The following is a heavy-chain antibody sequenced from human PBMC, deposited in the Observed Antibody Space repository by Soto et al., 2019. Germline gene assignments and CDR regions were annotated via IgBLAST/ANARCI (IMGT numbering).Heavy chain of an antibody. V-gene: IGHV3-11*05. CDR3: ARDRGAVTGQYFDY. CDR1: GFTFSAFY. J-gene: IGHJ4*01. CDR2: ISSSGTSA. Sequence: QVQLEESGGGLVKPGGSLRLSCAASGFTFSAFYMSWIRQAPGKGLEYISYISSSGTSANYADSVKGRFTISRDNAKNSLYLQMNSLRAEDTDVYYCARDRGAVTGQYFDYWGPGALVTVSS. D-gene: IGHD6-19*01.